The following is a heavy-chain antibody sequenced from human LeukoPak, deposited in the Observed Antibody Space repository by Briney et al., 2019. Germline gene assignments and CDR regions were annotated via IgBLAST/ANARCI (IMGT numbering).Heavy chain of an antibody. V-gene: IGHV3-21*04. D-gene: IGHD3-10*01. J-gene: IGHJ4*02. CDR2: ISSTSRSYI. Sequence: GGSLRLSCAASGSTFSSYNMNWVRQAPGKGLEWVSSISSTSRSYIYYADSVKGRFTISRDNAKNTVFLQMSSLRAEDTALYYCARKSASGNYPLDYWGQGTLVTVSS. CDR3: ARKSASGNYPLDY. CDR1: GSTFSSYN.